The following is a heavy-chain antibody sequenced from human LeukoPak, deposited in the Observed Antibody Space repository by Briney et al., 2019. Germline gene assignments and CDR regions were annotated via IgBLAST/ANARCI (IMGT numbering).Heavy chain of an antibody. CDR3: AREVYDSSGYHDAFDI. V-gene: IGHV4-4*07. CDR2: IYTSGST. D-gene: IGHD3-22*01. Sequence: SETLSLTCTVSGGSISSYYWSWIRQPAGKGLEWIGRIYTSGSTNYNPSLKSRVTMSVDTSKNQFSLKLSSVTAADTAVYYCAREVYDSSGYHDAFDIWGQGTMVTVSS. J-gene: IGHJ3*02. CDR1: GGSISSYY.